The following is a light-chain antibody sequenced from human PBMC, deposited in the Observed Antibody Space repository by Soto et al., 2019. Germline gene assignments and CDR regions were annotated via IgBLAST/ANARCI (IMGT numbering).Light chain of an antibody. CDR2: LEGTGKY. CDR3: ATWANNIWV. J-gene: IGLJ3*02. Sequence: QSVLTQSSSASASLGSSVKLTCTLSSGHVSYIIAWHQQQPGKAPRYLMKLEGTGKYNKGSGVSDRFSGSSSGADRYLTISDLQFEDEADYSCATWANNIWVFGGGIKLTVL. CDR1: SGHVSYI. V-gene: IGLV4-60*02.